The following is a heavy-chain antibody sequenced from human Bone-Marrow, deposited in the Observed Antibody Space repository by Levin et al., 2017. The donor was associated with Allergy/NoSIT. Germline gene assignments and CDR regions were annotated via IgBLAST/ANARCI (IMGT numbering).Heavy chain of an antibody. Sequence: GESLKISCKTSGGTFNSYVINWVRQAPGQGLEWMGWINPKSGGTYYAQKFQVRVTMTSDTSISTAYMELSSLRSDDTAVYYCARMGLGVTMIRGLIIGAFDIWGQGTMVPVSS. CDR1: GGTFNSYV. V-gene: IGHV1-2*02. D-gene: IGHD3-10*01. CDR3: ARMGLGVTMIRGLIIGAFDI. CDR2: INPKSGGT. J-gene: IGHJ3*02.